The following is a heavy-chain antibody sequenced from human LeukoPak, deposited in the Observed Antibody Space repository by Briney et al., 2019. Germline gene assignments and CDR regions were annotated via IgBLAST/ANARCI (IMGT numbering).Heavy chain of an antibody. CDR3: ARPRGAAAGTFGFDP. Sequence: GGSLRLSCAASGFTVTSYVMHWVRQAPGKGLRWVALISYDGSNKYYADSVKGRFTISRDNSKNTLYLQMNSLRAEDTAVYYCARPRGAAAGTFGFDPWGQGTLVTVSS. CDR2: ISYDGSNK. J-gene: IGHJ5*02. V-gene: IGHV3-30*03. D-gene: IGHD6-13*01. CDR1: GFTVTSYV.